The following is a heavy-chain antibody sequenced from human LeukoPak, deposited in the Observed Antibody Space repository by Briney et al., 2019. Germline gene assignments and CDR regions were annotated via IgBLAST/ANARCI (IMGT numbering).Heavy chain of an antibody. CDR1: GFTFSSYG. CDR3: ARGSLVHYYNSGTYRIRAGFDY. Sequence: GGSLRLSCAASGFTFSSYGMSWVRQAPGKGLEWVSYISSSGRTIYYADSVKGRFTISRDNAKNSLYLQMNSLRAEDTAVYYCARGSLVHYYNSGTYRIRAGFDYWGQGTLVTVSS. D-gene: IGHD3-10*01. CDR2: ISSSGRTI. J-gene: IGHJ4*02. V-gene: IGHV3-48*04.